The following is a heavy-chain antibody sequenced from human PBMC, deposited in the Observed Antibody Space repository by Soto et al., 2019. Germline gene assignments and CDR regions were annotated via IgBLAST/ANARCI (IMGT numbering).Heavy chain of an antibody. D-gene: IGHD2-2*01. V-gene: IGHV1-18*04. CDR1: GYTFTSYG. CDR3: ARDRCPPDRCYTNHFDV. Sequence: QVQLVQSGGEVTKPGASVKVSCKSSGYTFTSYGVSWVRQAPGQGLEWLGWISVYTGNIKQAQKFQDRVSLTTEASTSTAYMELRSLRSDDTAVYYCARDRCPPDRCYTNHFDVWGQGTTVTVSS. J-gene: IGHJ6*02. CDR2: ISVYTGNI.